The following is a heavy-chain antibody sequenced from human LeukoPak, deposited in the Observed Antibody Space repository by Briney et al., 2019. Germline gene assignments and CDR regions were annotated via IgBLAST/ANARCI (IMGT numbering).Heavy chain of an antibody. J-gene: IGHJ6*03. CDR2: IYHSGYT. CDR1: RYSIRSDYY. V-gene: IGHV4-38-2*02. D-gene: IGHD6-13*01. Sequence: PSETLSLTSSVSRYSIRSDYYWGWIRQPPGKGLEWIASIYHSGYTYYNASLKSRVTLSVDTSKNQFSLNLRSVTAADTAVYYCARRAAAGTNYYYYYYMDVWGKGTTVTISS. CDR3: ARRAAAGTNYYYYYYMDV.